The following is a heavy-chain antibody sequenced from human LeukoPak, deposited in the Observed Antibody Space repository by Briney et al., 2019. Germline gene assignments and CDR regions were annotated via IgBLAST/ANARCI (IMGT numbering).Heavy chain of an antibody. CDR1: GFTFSSYA. V-gene: IGHV3-15*01. CDR2: IKSKTDGGTT. Sequence: GGSLRLSCAASGFTFSSYAMSWVRQAPGKGLEWVGRIKSKTDGGTTDYAAPVKGRFTISRDDSKNTLYLQMNSLKTEDTAVYYCTTGPIAAAVYYYYYGMDVWGQGTTVTVSS. J-gene: IGHJ6*02. D-gene: IGHD6-13*01. CDR3: TTGPIAAAVYYYYYGMDV.